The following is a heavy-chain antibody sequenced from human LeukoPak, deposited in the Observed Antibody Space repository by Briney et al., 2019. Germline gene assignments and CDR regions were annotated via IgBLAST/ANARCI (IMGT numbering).Heavy chain of an antibody. CDR2: ISSSVSTI. J-gene: IGHJ6*02. D-gene: IGHD2-21*01. CDR1: GFTFSGYD. V-gene: IGHV3-48*03. Sequence: RGSLRLSCAASGFTFSGYDMNWVRQAPGKGLEWVSYISSSVSTIDYAESLKGRFTISRDNAKNSLYLQMNSLRAEDTALYYCARVLPYSHALDVWGQGTTVTVS. CDR3: ARVLPYSHALDV.